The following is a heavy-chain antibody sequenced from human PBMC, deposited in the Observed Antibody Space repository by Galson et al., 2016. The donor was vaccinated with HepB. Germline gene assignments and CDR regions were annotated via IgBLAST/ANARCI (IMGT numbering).Heavy chain of an antibody. Sequence: SLRLSCAASGFTFRSYWMNWVRQAPGKGLEWVANINQDGSVKDYMGSVRGRFTISRDNAKSSVFLQMNSPRADDTALYYSVRTRVYSAAGTYYEAFDIWGQGTMVTVSS. D-gene: IGHD6-13*01. CDR3: VRTRVYSAAGTYYEAFDI. CDR2: INQDGSVK. CDR1: GFTFRSYW. V-gene: IGHV3-7*01. J-gene: IGHJ3*02.